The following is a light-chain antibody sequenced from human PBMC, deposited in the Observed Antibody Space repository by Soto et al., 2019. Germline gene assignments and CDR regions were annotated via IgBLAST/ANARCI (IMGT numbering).Light chain of an antibody. CDR1: QSISSY. CDR2: AAS. Sequence: DIQMTQSPSSLSASVGDRVTVTCRASQSISSYLNWYQQKPGKAPKLLIYAASSLQSGVPSRFSGSGSGTDFSLTISSLQPEDFATYYCQQSYGTPPTFGPGTKVHIK. CDR3: QQSYGTPPT. V-gene: IGKV1-39*01. J-gene: IGKJ3*01.